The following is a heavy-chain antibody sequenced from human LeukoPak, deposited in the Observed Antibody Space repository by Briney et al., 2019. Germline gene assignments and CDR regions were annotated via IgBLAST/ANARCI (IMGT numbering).Heavy chain of an antibody. V-gene: IGHV3-7*01. CDR2: IKQDGSEK. J-gene: IGHJ4*02. CDR3: ARRIVVAGGFDY. D-gene: IGHD6-19*01. CDR1: GFSFTNNW. Sequence: GGSLRLSCVVSGFSFTNNWMSWVRQAPGKGLEWVASIKQDGSEKYYVDSVKGRFTISRDNARNSLYLQMNSLRAEDTAVYYCARRIVVAGGFDYWSQGSLVTVSS.